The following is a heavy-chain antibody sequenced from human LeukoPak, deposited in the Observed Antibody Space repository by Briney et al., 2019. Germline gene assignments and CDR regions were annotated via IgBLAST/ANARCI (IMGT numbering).Heavy chain of an antibody. CDR2: IYYSGST. D-gene: IGHD3-3*01. CDR1: GGSISSYY. Sequence: SETLSLTCTVAGGSISSYYWSWIRQPPGKGLEWIGYIYYSGSTNYNPSLKSRVTISVDTSKNQFSLKLSSVTAADTAVYYCARVGASSDAFYIWGQGTMVTVSS. CDR3: ARVGASSDAFYI. J-gene: IGHJ3*02. V-gene: IGHV4-59*13.